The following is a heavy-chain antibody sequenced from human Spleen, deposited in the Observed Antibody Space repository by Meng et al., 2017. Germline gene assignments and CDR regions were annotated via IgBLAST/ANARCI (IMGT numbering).Heavy chain of an antibody. CDR2: IIPILGIA. Sequence: QARLGQSGGGGKKPGSSVKVSCKASGGPFSSYTFSWVRQAPGQGLEWMGRIIPILGIADYAQKFQGRVTITADESTSTAYMEVSSLRSEDTAVYYCARGFSGSLRSNFDYWGQGTLVTVSS. D-gene: IGHD1-26*01. V-gene: IGHV1-69*02. CDR3: ARGFSGSLRSNFDY. CDR1: GGPFSSYT. J-gene: IGHJ4*02.